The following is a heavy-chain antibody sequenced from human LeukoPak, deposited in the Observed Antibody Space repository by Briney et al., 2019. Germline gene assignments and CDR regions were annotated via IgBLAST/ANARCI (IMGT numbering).Heavy chain of an antibody. CDR3: ARTYYYDISGYSTAFDY. J-gene: IGHJ4*02. CDR1: GYSFTSYW. CDR2: IYPGDSDT. V-gene: IGHV5-51*03. D-gene: IGHD3-22*01. Sequence: GESLKISCKGSGYSFTSYWIGWVRQMPGKGLEWMWIIYPGDSDTRYSPSFQGQVTISADKSISTAYLQWSSLKASDTAMYYCARTYYYDISGYSTAFDYWGQGTLVTVSS.